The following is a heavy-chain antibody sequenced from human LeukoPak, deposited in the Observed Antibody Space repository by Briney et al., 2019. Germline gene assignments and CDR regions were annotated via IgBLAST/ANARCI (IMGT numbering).Heavy chain of an antibody. V-gene: IGHV5-51*01. J-gene: IGHJ4*02. Sequence: GESLKISCEGSGYSFTSYWIGWVRQMPGKGLEWMGIIYPGDSDTRYSPSFQGQVTISADKSISTAYLQWSSLKASDTAMYYCARHYCSSTSCYPDSYYFDYWGQGTLVTVSS. CDR2: IYPGDSDT. D-gene: IGHD2-2*01. CDR3: ARHYCSSTSCYPDSYYFDY. CDR1: GYSFTSYW.